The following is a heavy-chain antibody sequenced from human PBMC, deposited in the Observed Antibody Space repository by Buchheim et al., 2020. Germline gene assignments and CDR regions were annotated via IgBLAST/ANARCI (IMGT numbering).Heavy chain of an antibody. Sequence: EVQLEESGGDLVKPGGSLRLSCVASGFTFSNAWMTWVRQAPGKGLEWVGRIKSQSNGGTTDYAAPVKGRFTISRDDSKDTLYLQMNSLNTEDTAIYYCIRNRLAGTGEDSWGQGTL. CDR1: GFTFSNAW. CDR3: IRNRLAGTGEDS. CDR2: IKSQSNGGTT. J-gene: IGHJ4*02. V-gene: IGHV3-15*01. D-gene: IGHD1-1*01.